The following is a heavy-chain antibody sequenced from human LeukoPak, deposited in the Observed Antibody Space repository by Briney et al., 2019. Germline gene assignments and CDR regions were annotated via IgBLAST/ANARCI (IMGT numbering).Heavy chain of an antibody. CDR1: GGSISSYY. CDR2: IYYSGST. D-gene: IGHD6-19*01. Sequence: SETLSLTCTVSGGSISSYYWSWIRQPPGKGLEWIGYIYYSGSTNYNPSLKSRVTISVDTSKNQFSLKLSSVTAADTAVYYCARHGYSSGWYDWFDPWGQRTLVTVSS. J-gene: IGHJ5*02. V-gene: IGHV4-59*08. CDR3: ARHGYSSGWYDWFDP.